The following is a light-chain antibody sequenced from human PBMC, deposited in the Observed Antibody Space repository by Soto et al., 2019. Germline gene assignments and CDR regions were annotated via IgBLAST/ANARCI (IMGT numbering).Light chain of an antibody. CDR3: FSYTTSSTYV. Sequence: QSALTQPASVSGSPGQSITISRTGTSSDVGAYNYVSWYQQLPGKAPTLMIYDVSNRPSGVSNRFSGSKSGNTASLTISGLQAEDETDYYCFSYTTSSTYVFGTGTKLTVL. V-gene: IGLV2-14*03. J-gene: IGLJ1*01. CDR1: SSDVGAYNY. CDR2: DVS.